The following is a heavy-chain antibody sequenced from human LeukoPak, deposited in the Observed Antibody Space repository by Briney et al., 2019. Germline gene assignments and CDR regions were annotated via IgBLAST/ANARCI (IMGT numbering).Heavy chain of an antibody. V-gene: IGHV3-30*18. CDR1: GFTFSSYG. D-gene: IGHD3-9*01. CDR2: ISYDGSNK. CDR3: AKNYDILTVYYYYGMDV. Sequence: GGSLRLSCAASGFTFSSYGMHWVRQAPGKGLEWVAVISYDGSNKYYADSVKGRFTISRDNSKNTLYLQMNSLRAEDTAVYYCAKNYDILTVYYYYGMDVWGQGTTVTVSS. J-gene: IGHJ6*02.